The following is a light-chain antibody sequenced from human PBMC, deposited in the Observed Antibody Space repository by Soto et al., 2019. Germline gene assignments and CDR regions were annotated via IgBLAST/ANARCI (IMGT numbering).Light chain of an antibody. V-gene: IGKV1-6*01. J-gene: IGKJ2*01. CDR2: DAS. Sequence: AIQMTQSPSSLSASAGDRVTITCRATQGIRSGLTWYHQKPGKAPKLLIYDASKLQSGVPSRFSGSGSCTDFTLTISSLQPEDFATYYCLQDNSYPYTFGQGTNLEIK. CDR3: LQDNSYPYT. CDR1: QGIRSG.